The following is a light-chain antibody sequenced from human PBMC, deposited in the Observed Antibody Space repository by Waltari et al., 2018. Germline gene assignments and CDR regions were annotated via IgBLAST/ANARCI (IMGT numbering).Light chain of an antibody. CDR2: DTS. CDR3: QQRSNWPPLLT. Sequence: EIVLTQSPATLSLSPGERATLSCRASQSVSRYLAWYQQKPGQAPRLLIHDTSSRATGIPARFSGSGSETDFTLTISSLEPEDSAVYYCQQRSNWPPLLTFGGGTKVEI. J-gene: IGKJ4*01. V-gene: IGKV3-11*01. CDR1: QSVSRY.